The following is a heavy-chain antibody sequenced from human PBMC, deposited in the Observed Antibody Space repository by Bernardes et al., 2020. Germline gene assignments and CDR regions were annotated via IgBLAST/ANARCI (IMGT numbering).Heavy chain of an antibody. CDR2: LNEDGSFT. Sequence: GGSLRLSFVFSGFTFSTYWMHWDRQAPGKGLEWVSRLNEDGSFTTYADSVKVRFTISRANAKNTLYLQMHSLSVEDTATYYCVRDLACGWGSWGQGTLVTVSS. J-gene: IGHJ4*02. V-gene: IGHV3-74*01. CDR3: VRDLACGWGS. D-gene: IGHD3-10*01. CDR1: GFTFSTYW.